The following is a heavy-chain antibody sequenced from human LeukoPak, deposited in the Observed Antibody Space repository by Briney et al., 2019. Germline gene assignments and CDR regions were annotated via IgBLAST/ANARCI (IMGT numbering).Heavy chain of an antibody. CDR3: AKDFLFYGDYLRWFDP. D-gene: IGHD4-17*01. CDR1: GFTFSSYG. CDR2: IRYDGSNK. V-gene: IGHV3-30*02. Sequence: GGSLRLSCAASGFTFSSYGMHWVRQAPGKGLEWVAFIRYDGSNKQYADSVKGRFTISRDNSKNTLYLQMNSLRVEDTAVYYCAKDFLFYGDYLRWFDPWGQETLVTVSS. J-gene: IGHJ5*02.